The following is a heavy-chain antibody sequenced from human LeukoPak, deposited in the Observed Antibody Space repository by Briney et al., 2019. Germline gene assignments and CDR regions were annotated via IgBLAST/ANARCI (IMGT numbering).Heavy chain of an antibody. J-gene: IGHJ6*02. CDR1: GFTVNTYA. D-gene: IGHD3-10*01. V-gene: IGHV3-23*01. CDR2: LSVGGGNT. Sequence: PGRSLRLSCAASGFTVNTYAMTWVRQAPGKGLEWVSGLSVGGGNTFYADSVRGRFTISRDNSKNTLYLQMNSLRAEDTAVYYCAKVLWFGELSNPMDVWGQGTTVTVFS. CDR3: AKVLWFGELSNPMDV.